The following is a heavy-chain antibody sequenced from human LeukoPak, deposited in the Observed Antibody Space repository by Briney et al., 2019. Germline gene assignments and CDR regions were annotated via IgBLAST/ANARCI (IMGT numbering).Heavy chain of an antibody. CDR2: IYHSGST. D-gene: IGHD3-10*01. J-gene: IGHJ6*04. CDR3: ARDDVVRGVITYYYGMDV. Sequence: PSETLSLTCAVSGYSISSGYYWGWIRQPPGKGLEWIGSIYHSGSTYYNPSLKSRVTMSVDTSKNQFSLKLSSVTAADTAVYYCARDDVVRGVITYYYGMDVWGKGTTVTVSS. CDR1: GYSISSGYY. V-gene: IGHV4-38-2*02.